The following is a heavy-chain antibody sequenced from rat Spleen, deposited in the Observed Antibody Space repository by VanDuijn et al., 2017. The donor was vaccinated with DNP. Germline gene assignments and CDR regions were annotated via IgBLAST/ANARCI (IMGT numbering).Heavy chain of an antibody. J-gene: IGHJ2*01. CDR1: GFNFNDYW. D-gene: IGHD1-2*01. Sequence: EVKLVESGGGLVQPGRSLKLSCAASGFNFNDYWMGWVRQAPGKGLEWIGKMNEDSTSIKYSRVLKDKFTISRDNAQNTLYLKMSKLGSEDTAIYYCARERAGIDYWGQGVMVTVSS. CDR2: MNEDSTSI. V-gene: IGHV4-2*01. CDR3: ARERAGIDY.